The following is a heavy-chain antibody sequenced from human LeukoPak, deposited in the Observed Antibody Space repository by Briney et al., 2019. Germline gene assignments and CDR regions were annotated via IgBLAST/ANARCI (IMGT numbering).Heavy chain of an antibody. J-gene: IGHJ4*02. CDR2: ISYDGSNK. CDR1: GFTFSSYA. D-gene: IGHD3-3*01. CDR3: ARRSSESGYYSRNLDY. Sequence: PGGSLRLSCAASGFTFSSYAMHWVRQAPGKGLEWVAVISYDGSNKYYADSVKGRFTISRDNSKNTLYLQMNSLRAEDTAVYYCARRSSESGYYSRNLDYWGQGTLVTVSS. V-gene: IGHV3-30*04.